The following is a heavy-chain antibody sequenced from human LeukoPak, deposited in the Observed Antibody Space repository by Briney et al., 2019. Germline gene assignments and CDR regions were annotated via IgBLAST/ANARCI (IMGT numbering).Heavy chain of an antibody. Sequence: SVKVSCKASGGTFSSYAISWVRQAPGQGLEWMGGIIPIFGTANYAQKFQGRVTITADESTSTAYMELSSLRSEDTAVYYCARVPYDFWSGSHRAAFDYWRQGTLVTVSS. CDR1: GGTFSSYA. CDR2: IIPIFGTA. D-gene: IGHD3-3*01. V-gene: IGHV1-69*13. J-gene: IGHJ4*02. CDR3: ARVPYDFWSGSHRAAFDY.